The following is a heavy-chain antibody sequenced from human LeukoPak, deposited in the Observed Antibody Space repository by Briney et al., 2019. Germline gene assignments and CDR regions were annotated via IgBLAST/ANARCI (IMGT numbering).Heavy chain of an antibody. Sequence: PGGSLRLSCAASGFTVSSNYMSWGRQAPGKGLEWGSVIYSGGSTYYADSVKDRFTISRDNSKNTLYLQMNSLRAEDTAVYYCASKSWIQLWAPFDYWGQGTLVTVSS. CDR3: ASKSWIQLWAPFDY. CDR1: GFTVSSNY. D-gene: IGHD5-18*01. V-gene: IGHV3-66*02. J-gene: IGHJ4*02. CDR2: IYSGGST.